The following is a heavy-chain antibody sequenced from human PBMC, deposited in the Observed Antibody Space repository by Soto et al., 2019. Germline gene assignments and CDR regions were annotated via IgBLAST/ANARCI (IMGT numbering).Heavy chain of an antibody. CDR1: GFTFSSYG. D-gene: IGHD1-7*01. V-gene: IGHV3-30*18. CDR3: AKATPAHWNYVPQVRWGMDV. CDR2: ISYDGSNK. J-gene: IGHJ6*02. Sequence: GGSLRLSCAASGFTFSSYGMHWVRQAPGKGLEWVAVISYDGSNKYYADSVKGRFTISRDNSKNTLYLQMNSLRAEDTAAYYCAKATPAHWNYVPQVRWGMDVWGQGTTVTVSS.